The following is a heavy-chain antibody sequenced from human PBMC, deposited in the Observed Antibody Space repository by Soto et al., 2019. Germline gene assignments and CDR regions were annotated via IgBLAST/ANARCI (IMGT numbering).Heavy chain of an antibody. J-gene: IGHJ4*02. Sequence: EEQLVETGGGVIQRGGSLRLSCNASGFTFTRYSMNWVRQAPGKGLEWVSSISSTTNYIYYGDSMKGRFTISRDNAKNSLYLEMNSLRAEDTAVYYCARESEDLTSNFDYWGQGTLVTVSS. CDR3: ARESEDLTSNFDY. CDR2: ISSTTNYI. CDR1: GFTFTRYS. V-gene: IGHV3-21*02.